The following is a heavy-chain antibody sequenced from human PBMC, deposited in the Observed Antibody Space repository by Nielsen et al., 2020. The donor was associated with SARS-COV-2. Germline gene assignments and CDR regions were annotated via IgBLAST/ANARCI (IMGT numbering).Heavy chain of an antibody. CDR1: GFTFSSYA. V-gene: IGHV3-21*01. CDR3: ARDGGRRTMFGVNHRVRKDAFDI. CDR2: ISSRSDYI. J-gene: IGHJ3*02. Sequence: GGSLRLSCAASGFTFSSYAMNWVRQAPGKGLEWVSLISSRSDYIYYADSMKGRFTISRDNAKNSLFLQMNRLRVEDTAVYYCARDGGRRTMFGVNHRVRKDAFDIWGQGTMVTVSS. D-gene: IGHD3-3*01.